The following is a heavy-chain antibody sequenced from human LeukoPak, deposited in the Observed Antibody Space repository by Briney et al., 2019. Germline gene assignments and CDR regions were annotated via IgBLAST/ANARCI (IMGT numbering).Heavy chain of an antibody. CDR1: GGSINNYY. J-gene: IGHJ4*02. CDR3: ARDIVARGYFDY. D-gene: IGHD2-15*01. CDR2: IYTSGST. Sequence: PSETLSLTCTVSGGSINNYYWSWIRQPPGKGLEWIGRIYTSGSTNYNPSLKSRVTMSVDTSKNQFSLKLSSVTAADTAVYYCARDIVARGYFDYWGQGTLVTVSS. V-gene: IGHV4-4*07.